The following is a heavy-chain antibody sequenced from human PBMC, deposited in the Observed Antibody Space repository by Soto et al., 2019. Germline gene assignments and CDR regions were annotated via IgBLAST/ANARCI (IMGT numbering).Heavy chain of an antibody. CDR2: IYYSGST. D-gene: IGHD3-9*01. CDR3: ARGPYYDILTGYSPYYFDD. J-gene: IGHJ4*02. CDR1: GGSISSGGYY. V-gene: IGHV4-31*03. Sequence: SETLSLTCTVSGGSISSGGYYWSWIRQHPGKGLEWIGYIYYSGSTYYNPSLKSRVTISVDTSKNQFSLKLSSVTVADTAVYYCARGPYYDILTGYSPYYFDDWGQGTLVTVSS.